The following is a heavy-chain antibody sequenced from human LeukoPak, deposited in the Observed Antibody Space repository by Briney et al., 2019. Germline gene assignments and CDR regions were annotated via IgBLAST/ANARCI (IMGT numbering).Heavy chain of an antibody. V-gene: IGHV1-18*01. D-gene: IGHD3-3*01. CDR1: GYTFTSYG. CDR2: ISAYNGNT. CDR3: ARGGVLEWLLYDAHYYYYYYMDV. J-gene: IGHJ6*03. Sequence: ASVKVSCKASGYTFTSYGISWVRQAPGQGLEWMGWISAYNGNTNYAQKLQGRVTMTADTSTSTAYMELSSLRSEDTAVYYCARGGVLEWLLYDAHYYYYYYMDVWGKGTTVTVSS.